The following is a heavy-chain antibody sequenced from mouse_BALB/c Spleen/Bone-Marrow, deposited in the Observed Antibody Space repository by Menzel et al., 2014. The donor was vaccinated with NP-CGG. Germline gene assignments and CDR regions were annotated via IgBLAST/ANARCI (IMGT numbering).Heavy chain of an antibody. V-gene: IGHV1S81*02. CDR3: ARYDGPAWFAY. Sequence: QVQLQQSGAELVKPGASVKLSCKASGYTFTSYWIHWVKLRPGQGLEWIGEINPSNGRTNYNEKFKSKATLTVDKSSSTAYIQLSSLTSEDSAVYYCARYDGPAWFAYWGQGTLVTVSA. J-gene: IGHJ3*01. CDR2: INPSNGRT. CDR1: GYTFTSYW. D-gene: IGHD2-3*01.